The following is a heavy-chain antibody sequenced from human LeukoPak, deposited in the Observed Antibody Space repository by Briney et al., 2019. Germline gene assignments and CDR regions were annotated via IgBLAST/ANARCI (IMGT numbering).Heavy chain of an antibody. V-gene: IGHV1-8*01. CDR3: ARSGFSNTFPLDY. CDR1: GYTFTNYD. CDR2: MNPDSANT. Sequence: GASVKVSCRVSGYTFTNYDINWVRQATGQGLEWMGWMNPDSANTGYAQKFQGRVTMTRDTSTNTAYMELTSLSSEDTAVYYCARSGFSNTFPLDYWGQGTLVTVSS. J-gene: IGHJ4*02. D-gene: IGHD2/OR15-2a*01.